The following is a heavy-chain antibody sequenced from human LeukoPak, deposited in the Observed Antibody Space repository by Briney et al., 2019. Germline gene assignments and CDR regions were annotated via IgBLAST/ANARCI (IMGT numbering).Heavy chain of an antibody. CDR1: GGSIRNYY. Sequence: SETLSLTCSVSGGSIRNYYWSWIRQPPGKGLEWIGYIYYSGSTNYNPSLKSRVTISVDTSENQFSLKLSSVTAADTAVYYCARGLEMATRPDYWGQGTLVTVSS. J-gene: IGHJ4*02. CDR3: ARGLEMATRPDY. CDR2: IYYSGST. D-gene: IGHD5-12*01. V-gene: IGHV4-59*12.